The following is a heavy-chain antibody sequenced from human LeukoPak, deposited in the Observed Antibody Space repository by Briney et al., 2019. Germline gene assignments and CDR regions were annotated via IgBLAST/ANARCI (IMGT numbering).Heavy chain of an antibody. CDR2: IRYDGRNK. V-gene: IGHV3-30*02. CDR3: ASKRGTGIAAVALWYFHL. Sequence: PGGCLRLSCAAYGFTFSRYGMHWVRQAQGRGLEGVAFIRYDGRNKYYADSVQGRFPISRDNSQNPLYLQMISLRAEDTAVYYCASKRGTGIAAVALWYFHLWGRGPLVSVSS. CDR1: GFTFSRYG. D-gene: IGHD6-13*01. J-gene: IGHJ2*01.